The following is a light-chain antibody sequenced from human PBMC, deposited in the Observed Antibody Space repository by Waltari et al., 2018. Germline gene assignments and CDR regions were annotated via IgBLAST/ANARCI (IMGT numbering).Light chain of an antibody. CDR1: QTILTW. Sequence: DIQMTQSPSALSASVGGRVTIACRASQTILTWLAWYQQKPGKAPRLLMYKASSLQSGVPSRFNGSGSGTEFTLTISSLEPDDFATYYCQQYNTYSPGPTFGGGPKVEIQ. V-gene: IGKV1-5*03. CDR2: KAS. J-gene: IGKJ4*01. CDR3: QQYNTYSPGPT.